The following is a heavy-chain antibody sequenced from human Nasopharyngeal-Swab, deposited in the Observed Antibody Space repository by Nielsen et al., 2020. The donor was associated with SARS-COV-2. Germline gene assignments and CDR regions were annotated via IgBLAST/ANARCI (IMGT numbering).Heavy chain of an antibody. CDR3: TKGAQLGDY. Sequence: GGSLRLSCEASGFTISRYGMHWVRQAPGKGLEWVTFISYDGSVKYYADSVKGRFTISTDVSNNTLCLQMNSLRVEDTAIYYCTKGAQLGDYWGQGTLVTVSS. V-gene: IGHV3-30*18. D-gene: IGHD6-13*01. J-gene: IGHJ4*02. CDR2: ISYDGSVK. CDR1: GFTISRYG.